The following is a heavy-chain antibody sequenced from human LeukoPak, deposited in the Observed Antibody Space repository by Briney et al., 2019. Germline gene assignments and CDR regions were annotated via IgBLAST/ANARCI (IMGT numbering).Heavy chain of an antibody. V-gene: IGHV3-74*01. CDR3: VRVDCSGGSCYFDY. CDR2: INSDGSST. D-gene: IGHD2-15*01. CDR1: GFTFSRYW. Sequence: GGSLRLSCAASGFTFSRYWMHWVRQTPGKGLECVSPINSDGSSTCYADSVKGRFTISRDNAKNTLYLQMSSLRAEDTAVYYCVRVDCSGGSCYFDYWGQGTLDTVSS. J-gene: IGHJ4*02.